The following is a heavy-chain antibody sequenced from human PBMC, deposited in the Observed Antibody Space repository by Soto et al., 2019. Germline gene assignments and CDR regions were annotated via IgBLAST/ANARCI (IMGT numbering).Heavy chain of an antibody. CDR2: IYHSGST. CDR1: GGSISSGGYS. CDR3: ARALPAQRLQGYYFDY. V-gene: IGHV4-30-2*01. Sequence: SETLSLTCAVSGGSISSGGYSWSWIRQPPGKGLEWIGYIYHSGSTYYNPSLKSRVTISVDRSKNQFSLKLSSVTAADTAVYYCARALPAQRLQGYYFDYWGQGTLVTVSS. J-gene: IGHJ4*02. D-gene: IGHD5-18*01.